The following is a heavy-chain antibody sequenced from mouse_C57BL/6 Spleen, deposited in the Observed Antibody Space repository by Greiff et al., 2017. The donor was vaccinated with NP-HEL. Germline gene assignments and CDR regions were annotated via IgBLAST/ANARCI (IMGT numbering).Heavy chain of an antibody. CDR3: ARPDYSKGFAY. D-gene: IGHD2-5*01. CDR2: IYPSDSNT. J-gene: IGHJ3*01. V-gene: IGHV1-50*01. CDR1: GYTFTSYW. Sequence: QVQLQQPGAELVKPGASVKLSCKASGYTFTSYWMQWVKQRPGQGLEWIGEIYPSDSNTNYNQKFKGKATLTVDTSSSTAYMQLSSLTSEDSAVYYCARPDYSKGFAYWGQGTLVTVSA.